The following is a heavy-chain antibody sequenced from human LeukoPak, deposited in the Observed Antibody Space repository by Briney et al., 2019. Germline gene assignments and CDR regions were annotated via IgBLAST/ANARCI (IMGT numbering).Heavy chain of an antibody. Sequence: GGSLRLSCAASGFTFSSYAMSWVRQAPGKGLEWVSAISGSGGSTHYADSVKGRFTISRDNSKNTLYLQMNSLRAEDTAVYYCAKEQPYYDFWSGYSDYWGQGTLVTVSS. D-gene: IGHD3-3*01. J-gene: IGHJ4*02. V-gene: IGHV3-23*01. CDR3: AKEQPYYDFWSGYSDY. CDR2: ISGSGGST. CDR1: GFTFSSYA.